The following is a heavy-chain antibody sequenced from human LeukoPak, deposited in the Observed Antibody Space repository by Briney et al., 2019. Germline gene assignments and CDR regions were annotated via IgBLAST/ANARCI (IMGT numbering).Heavy chain of an antibody. CDR3: ARRVPNIAPDN. J-gene: IGHJ4*02. CDR2: IIYSRSA. Sequence: SETLCLTCTVSGGSISSGVYYWSWIRQHPGGGLQWIGYIIYSRSASYNPSLESRPTISIDTSKNQFTLKLSSVTDADTAVYYCARRVPNIAPDNWGQGTLVSVSS. V-gene: IGHV4-31*03. CDR1: GGSISSGVYY. D-gene: IGHD4/OR15-4a*01.